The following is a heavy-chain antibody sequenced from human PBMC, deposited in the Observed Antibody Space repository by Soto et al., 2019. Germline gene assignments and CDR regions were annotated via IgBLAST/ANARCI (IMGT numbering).Heavy chain of an antibody. CDR2: IIPILGIA. CDR1: GGTFSSYT. J-gene: IGHJ4*02. CDR3: ARDLGCSGGSCYPPFDY. D-gene: IGHD2-15*01. Sequence: QVQLVQSGAEVKKPGSSVKVSCKASGGTFSSYTISWVRQAPGQGLEWMGRIIPILGIANYAQKFQGRVTITADKSTSTAYMELCSLRSEDTAVYYCARDLGCSGGSCYPPFDYWGQGTLVTVSS. V-gene: IGHV1-69*08.